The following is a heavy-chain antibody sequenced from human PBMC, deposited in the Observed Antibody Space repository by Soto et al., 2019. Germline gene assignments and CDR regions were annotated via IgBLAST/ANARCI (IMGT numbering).Heavy chain of an antibody. CDR2: IYYSGST. CDR3: ARRSGDY. D-gene: IGHD3-10*01. CDR1: GGSISSYY. J-gene: IGHJ4*02. Sequence: QVQLQESGPGLVKPSETLSLTGTVSGGSISSYYWSWIRQPPGKGLEWIGYIYYSGSTNYNPSLKSRVTISVDTSQNQFSLKLSSVTAADTAVYYCARRSGDYWGQGTLVTVSS. V-gene: IGHV4-59*08.